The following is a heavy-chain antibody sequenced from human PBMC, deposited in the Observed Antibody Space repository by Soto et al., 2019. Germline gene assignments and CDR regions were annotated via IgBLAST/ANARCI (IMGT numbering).Heavy chain of an antibody. Sequence: PGGSLRLACPLSAFSWSSYAISWVRPAPGKGLEWVSTISSSGGNTHYADYVKGRFTISRDNSKNTLYVQVNSLRDEDTAVYYCAKGRSCYGWEAFDFWGQGTMVTVSS. CDR2: ISSSGGNT. D-gene: IGHD6-13*01. J-gene: IGHJ3*01. V-gene: IGHV3-23*01. CDR1: AFSWSSYA. CDR3: AKGRSCYGWEAFDF.